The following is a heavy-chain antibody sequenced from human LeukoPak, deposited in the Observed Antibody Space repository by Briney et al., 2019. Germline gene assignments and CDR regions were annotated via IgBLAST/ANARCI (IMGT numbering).Heavy chain of an antibody. CDR3: ARTRISSGWLYFDY. V-gene: IGHV4-61*08. D-gene: IGHD6-19*01. CDR1: GGSVSSGVYD. CDR2: NCYSGNT. Sequence: PSETLSLTCTVSGGSVSSGVYDRSWIRQPPGKGLKWIGYNCYSGNTNYNPSLKSRVTISVDTSKHQFSLKLSSVTAADTAVYYCARTRISSGWLYFDYWGQGTLVTVSS. J-gene: IGHJ4*02.